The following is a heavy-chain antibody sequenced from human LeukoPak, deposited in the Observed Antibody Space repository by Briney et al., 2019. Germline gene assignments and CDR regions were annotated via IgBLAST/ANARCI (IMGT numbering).Heavy chain of an antibody. CDR2: IYYSGST. V-gene: IGHV4-39*01. CDR1: GGSISTNSYS. Sequence: SETLSLTCTVSGGSISTNSYSWGWIRQPPGKGLEWIGSIYYSGSTYYNPSLRSRVTMSVDTSKKQFSLRLGSVTAADTAVYYCASGTYYGLTDYWGQGALVTVSS. CDR3: ASGTYYGLTDY. D-gene: IGHD3-10*01. J-gene: IGHJ4*02.